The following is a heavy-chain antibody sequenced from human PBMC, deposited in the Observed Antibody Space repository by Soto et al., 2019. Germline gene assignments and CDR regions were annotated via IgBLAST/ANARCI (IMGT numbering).Heavy chain of an antibody. CDR1: GGTFRNYP. CDR3: ARGPLVVLNYFES. J-gene: IGHJ4*02. CDR2: IFPLTDIP. V-gene: IGHV1-69*02. Sequence: QVQLVQSGTEVKKPGSSVKVSCKASGGTFRNYPINWVRQAPGQGLEWMGSIFPLTDIPDYAQNFQARLTISADKSTSTAYMELSSLTSDDTAMYFCARGPLVVLNYFESCGQGTLVTVSS.